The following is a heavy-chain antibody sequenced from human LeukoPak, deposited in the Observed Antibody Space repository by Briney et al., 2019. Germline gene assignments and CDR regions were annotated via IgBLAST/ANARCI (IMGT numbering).Heavy chain of an antibody. D-gene: IGHD6-13*01. CDR1: GYYFPTFW. J-gene: IGHJ4*02. Sequence: GESLKISCKASGYYFPTFWIGWVRQMPGKGLEWMGIIYPDDSNTRYSPSFQGQVTISADKSISTAYLQWSSLKASDTAMYHCAKHMSSLAWYYFDYWGQGTLVTVSS. CDR3: AKHMSSLAWYYFDY. V-gene: IGHV5-51*01. CDR2: IYPDDSNT.